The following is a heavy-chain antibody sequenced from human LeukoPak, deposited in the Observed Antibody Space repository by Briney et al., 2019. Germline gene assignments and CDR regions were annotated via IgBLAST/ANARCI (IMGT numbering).Heavy chain of an antibody. CDR1: GYTFSNYG. CDR3: ARDAKVGALPIDY. V-gene: IGHV1-18*01. Sequence: ASVKVSCKASGYTFSNYGINWVRQAPGQGLEWMGWISAYNGNTNYAQKLQGRVTMTTDTSTSTAYMELRGLRSDDTAVYYCARDAKVGALPIDYWGQGTLVTVSS. CDR2: ISAYNGNT. J-gene: IGHJ4*02. D-gene: IGHD1-26*01.